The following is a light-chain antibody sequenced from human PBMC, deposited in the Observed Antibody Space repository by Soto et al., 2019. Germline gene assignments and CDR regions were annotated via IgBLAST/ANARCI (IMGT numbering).Light chain of an antibody. CDR1: QNINNY. Sequence: DIQMTQSPSSVSASVGDRVTITCQASQNINNYLNWYQQKPGRAPKLLIYKASSLESGVPSRFSGSGSGTDFTLTISSLQPEDFATYYCQQAHSLPRTFGQGTKVDIK. V-gene: IGKV1-12*01. CDR2: KAS. J-gene: IGKJ1*01. CDR3: QQAHSLPRT.